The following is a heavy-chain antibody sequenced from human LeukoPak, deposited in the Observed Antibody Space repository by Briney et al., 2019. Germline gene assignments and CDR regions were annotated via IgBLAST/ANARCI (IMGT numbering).Heavy chain of an antibody. D-gene: IGHD5-24*01. J-gene: IGHJ4*02. Sequence: PGGSLRLSCAASGFTVSSNYMSWVRQAPGKGLEWVSVIYSGGSTYYADSVKGRFTISRDNSKNTLYLQMNSLRAEDTAVYCCARRRDGYNSLVYWGQGTLVTVSS. CDR1: GFTVSSNY. V-gene: IGHV3-53*01. CDR2: IYSGGST. CDR3: ARRRDGYNSLVY.